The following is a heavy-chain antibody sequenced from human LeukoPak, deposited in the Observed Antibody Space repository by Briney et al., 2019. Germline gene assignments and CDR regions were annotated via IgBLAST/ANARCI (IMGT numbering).Heavy chain of an antibody. V-gene: IGHV3-21*01. CDR1: GFTFSSYW. J-gene: IGHJ3*02. D-gene: IGHD3/OR15-3a*01. CDR2: ITRSSGNI. CDR3: AREGTGAVDDAFDI. Sequence: GGSLRLSCVASGFTFSSYWMHWVRQAPGKGLVWVSSITRSSGNIYYADSVKGRFTISRDNAKNSLYLQMNSLRAEDTAVYFCAREGTGAVDDAFDIWGQGTMVTVSS.